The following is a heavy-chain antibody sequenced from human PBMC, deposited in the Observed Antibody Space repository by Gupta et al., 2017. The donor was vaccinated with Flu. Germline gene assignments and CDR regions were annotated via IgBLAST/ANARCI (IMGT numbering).Heavy chain of an antibody. CDR1: FTSYA. Sequence: FTSYAMNWVRQAPGQRLEWMGWINASNGDTKYSHHFLGRVTITRDTFASTAYMELSSLKSEDTAVYYCATHIPSTMSSGNYWGQGTQVTVSS. CDR2: INASNGDT. CDR3: ATHIPSTMSSGNY. V-gene: IGHV1-3*01. J-gene: IGHJ4*02. D-gene: IGHD3-10*02.